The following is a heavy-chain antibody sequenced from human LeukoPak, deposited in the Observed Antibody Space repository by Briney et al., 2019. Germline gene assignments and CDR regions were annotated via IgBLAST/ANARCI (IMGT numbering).Heavy chain of an antibody. D-gene: IGHD1-7*01. V-gene: IGHV3-74*01. J-gene: IGHJ2*01. Sequence: GGSLRLSCAASGFTFGSSWMHWVRQGPGKGLVWVARMNGDGRTINYADSVKGRFTISRDNAKNTLYLQMNSLRAEDAAVYYCARAGNYYFDLWGRGTLVTVSS. CDR2: MNGDGRTI. CDR1: GFTFGSSW. CDR3: ARAGNYYFDL.